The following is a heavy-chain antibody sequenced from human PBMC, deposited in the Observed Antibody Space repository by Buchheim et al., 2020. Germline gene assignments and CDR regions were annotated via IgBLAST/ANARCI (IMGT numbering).Heavy chain of an antibody. D-gene: IGHD3/OR15-3a*01. V-gene: IGHV3-48*01. CDR2: ISSPSSTI. J-gene: IGHJ5*02. Sequence: EVLLVESGGGLIQPGGSLRLSCAASGFTFSSYGMYWVRQAPGKGLEWVSYISSPSSTIYYADSVKGRFTISRDNAKNSLYLQMNTRRVEDTAVYFCAGGGTGYLNWFDPWGQGTL. CDR1: GFTFSSYG. CDR3: AGGGTGYLNWFDP.